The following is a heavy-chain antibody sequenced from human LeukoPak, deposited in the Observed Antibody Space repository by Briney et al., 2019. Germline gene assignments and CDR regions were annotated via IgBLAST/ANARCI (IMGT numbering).Heavy chain of an antibody. D-gene: IGHD4-23*01. V-gene: IGHV1-18*01. CDR1: GYTFTSYG. CDR3: AREREGGLTTVVTSYYFDY. Sequence: ASVKVSCKASGYTFTSYGISWVRQAPGQGLEWMGWISAYNGNTNYAQKLQGRVTMTTDTSTSTAYMELRSLRSDDTAVYYCAREREGGLTTVVTSYYFDYWGQGTPVTVSS. CDR2: ISAYNGNT. J-gene: IGHJ4*02.